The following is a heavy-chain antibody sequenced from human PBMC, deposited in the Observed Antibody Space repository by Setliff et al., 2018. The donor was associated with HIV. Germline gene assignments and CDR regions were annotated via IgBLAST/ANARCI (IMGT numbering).Heavy chain of an antibody. Sequence: PSETLSLTCTVSGGSVSSGSYYWSWIRQPPGKGLEWIGYIYYSGSTNSNPSLKSRVTISVDTSKNQFSLKLSSVTAADTAVYYCARGDYYSYCMDVWGKGTTVTVSS. V-gene: IGHV4-61*01. CDR1: GGSVSSGSYY. CDR2: IYYSGST. J-gene: IGHJ6*03. CDR3: ARGDYYSYCMDV.